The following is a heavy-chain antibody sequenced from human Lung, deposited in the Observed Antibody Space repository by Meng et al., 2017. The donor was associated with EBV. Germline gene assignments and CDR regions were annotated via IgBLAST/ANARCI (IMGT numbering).Heavy chain of an antibody. D-gene: IGHD6-19*01. Sequence: QVQVQESGPGLVKPSETLSLTCTGSGGSISSSYWSWIRQPPGKGLEWIGYIYYSGSTNYNPSLKSRVTISVDTSKNQFSLKLSSVTDADTAVYYCASSSGWYDEYYFDYWGQGTLVTVAS. CDR2: IYYSGST. CDR3: ASSSGWYDEYYFDY. CDR1: GGSISSSY. J-gene: IGHJ4*02. V-gene: IGHV4-59*01.